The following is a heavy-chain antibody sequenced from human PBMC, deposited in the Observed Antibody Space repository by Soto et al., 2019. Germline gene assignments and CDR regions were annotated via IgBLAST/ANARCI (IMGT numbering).Heavy chain of an antibody. CDR3: APTMTPRISDV. J-gene: IGHJ4*02. CDR2: IYWDDDK. CDR1: GFSLNTDGVC. Sequence: QITLKESGPTLVKPTQTLTLTCTFSGFSLNTDGVCVGWIRQPPGKALEWLALIYWDDDKRYIPSLESRLTITKDTSKNQVVLTMTNNDPVDTATYCCAPTMTPRISDVWGQGTQVTVSS. V-gene: IGHV2-5*02.